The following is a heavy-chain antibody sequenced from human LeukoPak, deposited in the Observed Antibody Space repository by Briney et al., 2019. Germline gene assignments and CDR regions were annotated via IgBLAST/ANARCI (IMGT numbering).Heavy chain of an antibody. J-gene: IGHJ4*02. D-gene: IGHD6-6*01. V-gene: IGHV3-21*05. CDR2: ISSSSNI. CDR3: ARGGAARPDY. Sequence: GGSLRLSCAASGFTFSSYAMSWVRQAPGKGLEWVSYISSSSNIAYADSVKGRVTISRDNVRNSLYLQINSLRVEDTSVYYCARGGAARPDYWGQGTLVTVSS. CDR1: GFTFSSYA.